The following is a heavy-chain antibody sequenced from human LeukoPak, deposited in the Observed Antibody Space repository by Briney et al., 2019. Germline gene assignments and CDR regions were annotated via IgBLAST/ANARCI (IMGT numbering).Heavy chain of an antibody. Sequence: PGGSLRLSCAASGFTFSDYYMSWIRQAPGKGLEWVSYISSSGSTIYYADSVKGRFTISRDNAKNSLYLQMNSLRAEDTAVHYCASREFYGLTDYWGQGTLVTVSS. D-gene: IGHD2/OR15-2a*01. CDR1: GFTFSDYY. V-gene: IGHV3-11*01. CDR2: ISSSGSTI. CDR3: ASREFYGLTDY. J-gene: IGHJ4*02.